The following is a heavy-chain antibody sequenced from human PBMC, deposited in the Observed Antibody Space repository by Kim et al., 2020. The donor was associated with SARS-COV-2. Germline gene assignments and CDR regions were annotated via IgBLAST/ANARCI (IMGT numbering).Heavy chain of an antibody. CDR2: INAGSGNT. Sequence: ASVKVSCKASGYTFSNYAMHWVRQPPGQRLEWMGWINAGSGNTEYSQKFQGRLIITRDTSASTAYMELSSLRSEDTAVYYCARGGAVLRFLEWLSSYFDYWGQGTLVTVSS. D-gene: IGHD3-3*01. CDR3: ARGGAVLRFLEWLSSYFDY. CDR1: GYTFSNYA. J-gene: IGHJ4*02. V-gene: IGHV1-3*01.